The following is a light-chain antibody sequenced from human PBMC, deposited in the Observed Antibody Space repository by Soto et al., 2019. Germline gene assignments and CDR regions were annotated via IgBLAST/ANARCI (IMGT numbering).Light chain of an antibody. J-gene: IGKJ5*01. V-gene: IGKV1-9*01. CDR2: AAA. Sequence: GDRVTITCRASEDILSHLAWYQQKPGKAPNLLIYAAAYLQSGVPSRFSGSRSETEFTLTITSLQPEDFATYYCQQLFDSPITFGQGTRLEIK. CDR3: QQLFDSPIT. CDR1: EDILSH.